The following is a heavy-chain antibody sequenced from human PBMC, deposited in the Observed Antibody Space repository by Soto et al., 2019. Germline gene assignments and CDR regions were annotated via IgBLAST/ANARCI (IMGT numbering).Heavy chain of an antibody. J-gene: IGHJ4*02. CDR2: TSGGGVAT. CDR3: ALYAAMFS. CDR1: GVTFSTYD. D-gene: IGHD2-2*01. Sequence: EVQLLESGGGSVQPGGSLRLPCAASGVTFSTYDVNWFRQAPGEGLEWVSGTSGGGVATHYADSVEGRVTISRDISRHTLYLQLNSRRVDDTAVYYCALYAAMFSGGQGTQVTVSS. V-gene: IGHV3-23*01.